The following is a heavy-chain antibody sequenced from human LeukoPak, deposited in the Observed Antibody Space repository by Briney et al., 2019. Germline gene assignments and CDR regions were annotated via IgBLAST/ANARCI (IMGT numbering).Heavy chain of an antibody. Sequence: GGSLRLSWVASGXTVSSNYMSWVRQAPGKGLEWVAVIWYDGSNKYYADSVKGRFTISRDNSKNTLYLQMNSLRAEDTAVYYCARDLGVSISSSSDYYGMDVWGQGTTVTVSS. CDR1: GXTVSSNY. CDR3: ARDLGVSISSSSDYYGMDV. D-gene: IGHD6-13*01. V-gene: IGHV3-33*08. J-gene: IGHJ6*02. CDR2: IWYDGSNK.